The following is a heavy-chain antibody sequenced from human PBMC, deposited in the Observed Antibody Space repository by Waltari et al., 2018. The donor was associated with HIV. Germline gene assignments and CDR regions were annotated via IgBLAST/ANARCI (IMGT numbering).Heavy chain of an antibody. CDR1: GFSVSSHY. Sequence: EVQLVQSGGGMVQPGGSLRLSCAASGFSVSSHYMAWVRQIPGKGLEWLSLIYGDEITDYADSVKGRFTGSRDNSKNTLLRQMSSLRPEDTAVYYCAREIALLLSGSDFDYYGMDVWGQGTTVSVSS. CDR3: AREIALLLSGSDFDYYGMDV. D-gene: IGHD1-26*01. V-gene: IGHV3-66*02. CDR2: IYGDEIT. J-gene: IGHJ6*02.